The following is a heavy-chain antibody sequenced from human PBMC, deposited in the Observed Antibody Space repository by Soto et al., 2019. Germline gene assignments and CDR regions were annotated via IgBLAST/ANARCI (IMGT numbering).Heavy chain of an antibody. D-gene: IGHD2-2*01. Sequence: GASVKVSCKASGYTFTSYDINWVRQATGQGLEWMGWMNPNSGNTGYAQKFQGRVTMTRNTSISTAYMELSSLRSEDTAVYYCARWMRGYCSSTSCYDISFDYWGQGTLVTVSS. CDR2: MNPNSGNT. CDR3: ARWMRGYCSSTSCYDISFDY. J-gene: IGHJ4*02. CDR1: GYTFTSYD. V-gene: IGHV1-8*01.